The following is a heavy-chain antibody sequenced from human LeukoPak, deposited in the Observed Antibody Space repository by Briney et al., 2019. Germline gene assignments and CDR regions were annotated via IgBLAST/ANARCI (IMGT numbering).Heavy chain of an antibody. V-gene: IGHV1-46*01. Sequence: ASVKVSCKASGYTFTSYYMHWVRQAPGQGLEWMGIINPSGGSTSYAQKFQGRVTMTRGTSTSTVYMELSSLRSEDTAVYYCAFQYSSPSGYYGMDVWGQGTTVTVSS. J-gene: IGHJ6*02. CDR1: GYTFTSYY. CDR3: AFQYSSPSGYYGMDV. CDR2: INPSGGST. D-gene: IGHD6-6*01.